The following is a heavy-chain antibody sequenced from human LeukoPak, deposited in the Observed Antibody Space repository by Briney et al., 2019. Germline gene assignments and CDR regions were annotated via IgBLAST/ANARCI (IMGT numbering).Heavy chain of an antibody. Sequence: GGSLRLSCAASGFTFSSYSMNWVRQAPGKGLEWVSYISSSSSTIYYADSVKGRFTISRDNAKNSLYLQMNSLRAEDTAVYYCARDITMIVVAFDYWGQGTLVTVSS. CDR1: GFTFSSYS. J-gene: IGHJ4*02. CDR2: ISSSSSTI. CDR3: ARDITMIVVAFDY. V-gene: IGHV3-48*04. D-gene: IGHD3-22*01.